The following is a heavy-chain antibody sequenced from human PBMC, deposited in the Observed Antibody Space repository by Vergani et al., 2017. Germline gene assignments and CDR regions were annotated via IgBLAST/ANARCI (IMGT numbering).Heavy chain of an antibody. CDR3: TTGPPLDY. D-gene: IGHD3-10*01. Sequence: EVQLVESGGGLVQPGGSLKLSCAASGFTFSGSAMHWVRQASGKGLEWVGRIRSKANSYATAYAASVKGRFTLSRDDSKNTAYLQMNSLKTEDTAVYYCTTGPPLDYWGQGTLVTVSS. CDR2: IRSKANSYAT. V-gene: IGHV3-73*02. CDR1: GFTFSGSA. J-gene: IGHJ4*02.